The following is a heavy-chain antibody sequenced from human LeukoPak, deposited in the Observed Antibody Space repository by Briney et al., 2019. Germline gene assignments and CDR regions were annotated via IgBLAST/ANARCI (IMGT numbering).Heavy chain of an antibody. J-gene: IGHJ4*02. D-gene: IGHD6-13*01. CDR2: MNPNSGNT. Sequence: EASVTVSCKASGYTFTSYDIDWVRQAPGQGLEWMGWMNPNSGNTDYAQKFQGRVTITRNTSISTAYMELSSLRSEDTAVYYCARPASSRAPHSYYWGQGTLVTVSS. V-gene: IGHV1-8*03. CDR1: GYTFTSYD. CDR3: ARPASSRAPHSYY.